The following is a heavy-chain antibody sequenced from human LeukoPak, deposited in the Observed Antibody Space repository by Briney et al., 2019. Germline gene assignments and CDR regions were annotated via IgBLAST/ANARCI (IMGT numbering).Heavy chain of an antibody. CDR1: GFSVSNTY. Sequence: GGSLRLSCAVSGFSVSNTYMNWARQAPGKGLECVSVIYTGGTTYNADSVKGRFTISRDNSKNTLYLQMNSLRAEDTAVYYCARGPRDCGSTSCSDYFDYWGQGTLITVSS. D-gene: IGHD2-2*01. CDR2: IYTGGTT. J-gene: IGHJ4*02. CDR3: ARGPRDCGSTSCSDYFDY. V-gene: IGHV3-53*01.